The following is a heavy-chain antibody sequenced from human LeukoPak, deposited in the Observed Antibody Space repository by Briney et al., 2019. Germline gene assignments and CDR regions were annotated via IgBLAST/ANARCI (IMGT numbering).Heavy chain of an antibody. Sequence: GGSLRLSCAASGLTFSNYWMHWVRQAPGKGLVWVSGISSDGRSTVYADSVKGRFTISGDNAKNTLYLQMNSLRTDDTAVYYCVVDFQYNSPWGQGTLVTVSS. V-gene: IGHV3-74*01. CDR3: VVDFQYNSP. J-gene: IGHJ5*02. D-gene: IGHD1-1*01. CDR1: GLTFSNYW. CDR2: ISSDGRST.